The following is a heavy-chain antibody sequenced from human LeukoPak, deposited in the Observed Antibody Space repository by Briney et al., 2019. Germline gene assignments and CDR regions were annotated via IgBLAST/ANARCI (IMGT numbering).Heavy chain of an antibody. V-gene: IGHV1-69*04. J-gene: IGHJ4*02. CDR2: IIPILGVA. CDR3: ARDVYGSGSYLIDY. D-gene: IGHD3-10*01. Sequence: SVKVSCKASGGTFSSYAISWVRQAPGQGLEWMGRIIPILGVANYAQKFQGRVTITADKSTGTAYMELSSLRSEDTAVYYCARDVYGSGSYLIDYWGQGTLVTVSS. CDR1: GGTFSSYA.